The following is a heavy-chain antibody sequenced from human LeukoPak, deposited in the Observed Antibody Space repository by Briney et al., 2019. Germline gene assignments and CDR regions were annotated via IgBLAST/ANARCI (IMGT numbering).Heavy chain of an antibody. Sequence: GGSLRLSCAASGFTFSSYAMSWVRQAPGKGLEWVSAISGSGGSTYYADSVKGRFTISRDNSKNTLNLQMNSLRAEDTAVYYCAKDHSKAYPTELVDYWGQGTLVTVSS. CDR1: GFTFSSYA. V-gene: IGHV3-23*01. D-gene: IGHD1-14*01. J-gene: IGHJ4*02. CDR2: ISGSGGST. CDR3: AKDHSKAYPTELVDY.